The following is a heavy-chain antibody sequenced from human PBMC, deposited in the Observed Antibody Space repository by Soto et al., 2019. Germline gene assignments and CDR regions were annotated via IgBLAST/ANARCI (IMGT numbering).Heavy chain of an antibody. D-gene: IGHD5-18*01. V-gene: IGHV5-51*01. CDR3: AGRAYNYTDDLQDSFDP. CDR2: LYPGDSYA. Sequence: PGESLKISCKGSGYNFGSYWIVWVRQMPGKGLEWLGILYPGDSYARYSPSFQGQVTFSADKSISTAYLQWSSLKASDTAMYYCAGRAYNYTDDLQDSFDPWGQGTLVTVSS. CDR1: GYNFGSYW. J-gene: IGHJ5*02.